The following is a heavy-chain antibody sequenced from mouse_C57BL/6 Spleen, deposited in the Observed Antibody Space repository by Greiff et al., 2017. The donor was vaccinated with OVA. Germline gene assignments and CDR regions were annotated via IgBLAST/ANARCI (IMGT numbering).Heavy chain of an antibody. CDR2: INPNNGGT. CDR1: GYTFTDYN. CDR3: AREGGSSPFAY. V-gene: IGHV1-18*01. Sequence: VQLKESGPELVKPGASVKIPCKASGYTFTDYNMDWVKQSHGKSLEWIGDINPNNGGTIYNQKFKGKATLTVDKSSSTAYMELRSLTSEDTAVYYCAREGGSSPFAYWGQGTLVTVSA. D-gene: IGHD1-1*01. J-gene: IGHJ3*01.